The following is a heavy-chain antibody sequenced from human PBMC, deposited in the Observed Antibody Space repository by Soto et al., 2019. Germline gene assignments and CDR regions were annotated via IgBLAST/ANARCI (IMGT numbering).Heavy chain of an antibody. D-gene: IGHD3-22*01. J-gene: IGHJ4*02. Sequence: SETLSLTCTVSGDSIGSYYWSWIRQPPGKGLEWIGYIYYSGSTNYNPSLKSRVTISVDTSKNQFSLTLSSVTAADTAIYYCASQDYDKSVYYFDYWGRGTLVTVSS. V-gene: IGHV4-59*12. CDR3: ASQDYDKSVYYFDY. CDR2: IYYSGST. CDR1: GDSIGSYY.